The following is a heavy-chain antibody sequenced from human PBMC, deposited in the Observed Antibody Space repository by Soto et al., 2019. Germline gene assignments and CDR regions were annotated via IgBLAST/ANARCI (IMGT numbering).Heavy chain of an antibody. CDR3: ARHGFYGDYASNYFDP. CDR2: IYPGDSDS. V-gene: IGHV5-51*01. CDR1: GYNFATYW. Sequence: GESLKISCEGFGYNFATYWIAWVRQMPGKGLEYMGIIYPGDSDSRYSPSFQGQVTFSADKAISTAYMQWSSLKASDTAMYYCARHGFYGDYASNYFDPWGQGTLVTVSS. D-gene: IGHD4-17*01. J-gene: IGHJ5*02.